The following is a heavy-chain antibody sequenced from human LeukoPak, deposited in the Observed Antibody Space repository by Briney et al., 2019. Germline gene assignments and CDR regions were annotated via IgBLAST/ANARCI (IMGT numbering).Heavy chain of an antibody. D-gene: IGHD1-14*01. V-gene: IGHV4-39*07. CDR1: GGSISSSSYY. Sequence: SETLSLTCTVSGGSISSSSYYWGWIRQPPGNGLEWIGSMYHSGSTYYNPSLKSRVTISVDTSKNQFSLKLSSVTAADTAVYYCARIPPPHWVPPEGIYWGQGTLVTVSS. CDR2: MYHSGST. J-gene: IGHJ4*02. CDR3: ARIPPPHWVPPEGIY.